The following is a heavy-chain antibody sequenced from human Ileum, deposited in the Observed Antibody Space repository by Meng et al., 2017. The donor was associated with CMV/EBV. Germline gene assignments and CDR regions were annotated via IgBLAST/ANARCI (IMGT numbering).Heavy chain of an antibody. CDR1: GFTFMDYY. CDR2: ISSSSSST. Sequence: VQLVGSWVGLVKPGGTLSLSCAVFGFTFMDYYMSWIRQAPGKGLEWVSYISSSSSSTNYAESVKGRFTISRDNAKNSLYLQMNSLRADDTAVYYCARDGDYIRPDYWGQGTLVTVSS. D-gene: IGHD4-11*01. J-gene: IGHJ4*02. CDR3: ARDGDYIRPDY. V-gene: IGHV3-11*05.